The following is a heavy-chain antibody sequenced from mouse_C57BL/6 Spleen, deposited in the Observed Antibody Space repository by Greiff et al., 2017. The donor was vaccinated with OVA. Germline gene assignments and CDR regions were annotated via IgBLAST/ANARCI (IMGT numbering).Heavy chain of an antibody. Sequence: EVMLVESGGGLVKPGGSLKLSCAASGFTFSSYAMSWVRQTPEKRLEWVATISDGGSYTYYPDNVKGRFTISRDNAKNNLYLQLSHLQSEDTALYYCAREHGTGAMDYWGQGTSVTGSS. D-gene: IGHD4-1*01. V-gene: IGHV5-4*01. CDR2: ISDGGSYT. J-gene: IGHJ4*01. CDR3: AREHGTGAMDY. CDR1: GFTFSSYA.